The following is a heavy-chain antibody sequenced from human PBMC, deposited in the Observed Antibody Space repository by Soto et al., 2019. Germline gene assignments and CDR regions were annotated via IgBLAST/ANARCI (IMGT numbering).Heavy chain of an antibody. CDR2: IYYSGST. D-gene: IGHD3-10*01. J-gene: IGHJ4*02. CDR3: ARTIVWFGEFVWYFDY. Sequence: PSDTLSLTCTVSGGSISSSSYYWGWIRQPPGKGLEWIGSIYYSGSTYYNPSLKSRVTISVDTSKNQFSLKLSSVTAADTAVYYCARTIVWFGEFVWYFDYWGQGTLVTVSS. V-gene: IGHV4-39*01. CDR1: GGSISSSSYY.